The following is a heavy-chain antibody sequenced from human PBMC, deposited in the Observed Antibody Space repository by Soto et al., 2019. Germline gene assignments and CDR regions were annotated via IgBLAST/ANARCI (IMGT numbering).Heavy chain of an antibody. J-gene: IGHJ6*02. CDR2: ISGSADST. V-gene: IGHV3-23*01. D-gene: IGHD2-8*01. CDR1: GFTFSSFA. Sequence: EVQLLESGGGLVQPGGSLRLSCAASGFTFSSFALNWVRQAPGKGLEWVSIISGSADSTFYADSVKGRFNISRDNSKNMLYLKINSLRAEDTAVYYCAKTRGAMIYAISVYGMDVWGQGTTVTVSS. CDR3: AKTRGAMIYAISVYGMDV.